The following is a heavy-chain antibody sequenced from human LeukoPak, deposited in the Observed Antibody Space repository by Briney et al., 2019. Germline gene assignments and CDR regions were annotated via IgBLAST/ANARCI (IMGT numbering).Heavy chain of an antibody. D-gene: IGHD3-22*01. CDR1: GFTFSSYA. J-gene: IGHJ4*02. V-gene: IGHV3-30*04. Sequence: GGSLRLSCAASGFTFSSYAIHWVRQAPGKGLEWVAFISYDGSNKYYADSVKGRFTISRDNSKNTLYLQMNSLRAEDTAVYYCATPITMIVVVTDYWGQGTLVTVSS. CDR2: ISYDGSNK. CDR3: ATPITMIVVVTDY.